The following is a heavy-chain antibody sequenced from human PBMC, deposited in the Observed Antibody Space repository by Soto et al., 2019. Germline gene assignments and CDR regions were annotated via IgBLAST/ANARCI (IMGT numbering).Heavy chain of an antibody. D-gene: IGHD2-8*01. CDR2: INHSGST. CDR1: GGSFSGYY. CDR3: ARGLRVYGYGIDV. J-gene: IGHJ6*02. Sequence: SETLSLTCAVYGGSFSGYYWSWIRQPPGKWLEWIGEINHSGSTNYNPSLKSRVTISVDTSKNQFSLKLSAVTAAETAVYYCARGLRVYGYGIDVWGQGTTVTVSS. V-gene: IGHV4-34*01.